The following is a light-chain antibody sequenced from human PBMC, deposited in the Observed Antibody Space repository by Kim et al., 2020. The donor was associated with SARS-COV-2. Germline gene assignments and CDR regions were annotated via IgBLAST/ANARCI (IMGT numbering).Light chain of an antibody. CDR3: QVWDNTSDHYV. CDR1: NIGSES. CDR2: YDS. Sequence: PVKTASITCGGNNIGSESVLWCQQQPGQAPLLVIYYDSARPSGIPGRFSASNSGNTATLTISRVEAGDEADYYCQVWDNTSDHYVFGPGTKVTVL. J-gene: IGLJ1*01. V-gene: IGLV3-21*04.